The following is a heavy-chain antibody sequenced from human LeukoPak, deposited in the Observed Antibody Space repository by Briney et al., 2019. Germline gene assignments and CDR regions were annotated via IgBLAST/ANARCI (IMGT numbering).Heavy chain of an antibody. V-gene: IGHV3-21*01. CDR3: ASAYGDYRYYFDY. D-gene: IGHD4-17*01. Sequence: GGSLRLSCAASGFTFSSYSMNWVRQAPGKGLGWVSSISSSSSYIYYADSVKGRFTISRDNAKNSLYLQMNSLRAEDTAVYYCASAYGDYRYYFDYWGQGTLVTVSS. CDR2: ISSSSSYI. J-gene: IGHJ4*02. CDR1: GFTFSSYS.